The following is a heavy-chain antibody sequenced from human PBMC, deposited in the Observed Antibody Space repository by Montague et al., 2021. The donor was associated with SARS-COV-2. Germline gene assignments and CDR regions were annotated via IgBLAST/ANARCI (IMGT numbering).Heavy chain of an antibody. J-gene: IGHJ2*01. V-gene: IGHV4-34*01. Sequence: SETLSLTCAVYFGSFIGYYWSWIRQSPGKGLEWIWEINHTGSTKYNPSLKSRVTISVDTSKNQFSLKLSSVSAADTAVYYCARADYGGNRYWYFDLWGRGTLVTVSS. CDR1: FGSFIGYY. CDR3: ARADYGGNRYWYFDL. CDR2: INHTGST. D-gene: IGHD4-23*01.